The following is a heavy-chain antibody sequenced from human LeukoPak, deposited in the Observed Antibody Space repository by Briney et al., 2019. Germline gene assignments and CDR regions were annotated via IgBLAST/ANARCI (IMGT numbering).Heavy chain of an antibody. D-gene: IGHD6-25*01. CDR3: ARGMEIAASNWFDP. CDR1: GYSFTSHG. Sequence: ASVKVSCKASGYSFTSHGFNWVRQAPGRGLEWMGWISAYNGDTNYAQTFQGRVTLTTDTSTSTAYMELTSLRSGDTAVYYCARGMEIAASNWFDPWGQGTLVTVSS. CDR2: ISAYNGDT. V-gene: IGHV1-18*01. J-gene: IGHJ5*02.